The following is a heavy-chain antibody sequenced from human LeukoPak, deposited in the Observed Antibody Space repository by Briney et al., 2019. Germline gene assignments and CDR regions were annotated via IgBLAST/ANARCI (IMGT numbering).Heavy chain of an antibody. D-gene: IGHD2-2*01. Sequence: HPGRSLRLSCAASGFTFSSYGMHWVRQAPGKGLEWVAGIWYDGSNKYYADSVKGRFTISRDNSKNTLYLQMNSLRAEDTAVYYCARGQLLFDYWGQGTLVTVSS. CDR1: GFTFSSYG. V-gene: IGHV3-33*01. CDR2: IWYDGSNK. CDR3: ARGQLLFDY. J-gene: IGHJ4*02.